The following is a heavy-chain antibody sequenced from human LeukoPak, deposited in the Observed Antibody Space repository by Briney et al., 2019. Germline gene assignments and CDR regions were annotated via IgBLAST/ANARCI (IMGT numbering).Heavy chain of an antibody. Sequence: SETLSLTCTVSGGSISSSSYYWGWIRQPPGKGLEWIGSIYYSGSTYYNPSLKSRVTISVDTSKNQFSLKLSSVTAADTAVYYCARQKYDYGDVWFDPWGQGTLVTVSS. J-gene: IGHJ5*02. CDR3: ARQKYDYGDVWFDP. CDR2: IYYSGST. D-gene: IGHD4-17*01. V-gene: IGHV4-39*07. CDR1: GGSISSSSYY.